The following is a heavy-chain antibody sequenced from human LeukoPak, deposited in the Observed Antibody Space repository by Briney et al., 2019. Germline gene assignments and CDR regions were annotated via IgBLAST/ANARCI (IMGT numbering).Heavy chain of an antibody. V-gene: IGHV1-18*04. J-gene: IGHJ4*02. Sequence: GASVKVSCKASGYTFTSYGISWVRQAPGQGLEWMGWISAYNGNTNYAQKLQGRVTMTTDTSTSTAYMELRSPRSDDTAVYYCASTPFGGVFDYWGQGTLVTVSS. D-gene: IGHD3-10*01. CDR3: ASTPFGGVFDY. CDR1: GYTFTSYG. CDR2: ISAYNGNT.